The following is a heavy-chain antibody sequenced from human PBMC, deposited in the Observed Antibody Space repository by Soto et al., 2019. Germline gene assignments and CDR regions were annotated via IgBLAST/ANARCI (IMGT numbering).Heavy chain of an antibody. CDR1: GGTFSSYA. CDR2: IIPIFGTA. D-gene: IGHD3-22*01. CDR3: ASGWLLPRGLYYFDY. V-gene: IGHV1-69*13. Sequence: SVKVSCKASGGTFSSYAISWVRQAPGQGLEWMGGIIPIFGTANYAQKFQGRATITADESRSTAYMELSSLRSEDTAVYYCASGWLLPRGLYYFDYWGQGTLVTVSS. J-gene: IGHJ4*02.